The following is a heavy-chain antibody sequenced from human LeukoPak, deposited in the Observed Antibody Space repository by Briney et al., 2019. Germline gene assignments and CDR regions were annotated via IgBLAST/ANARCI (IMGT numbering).Heavy chain of an antibody. D-gene: IGHD3-3*01. CDR2: ISGSGGST. CDR1: GFTFSSYA. V-gene: IGHV3-23*01. CDR3: AKARPTYYDFWSGYDGVDY. Sequence: PGGSLRLSCAASGFTFSSYAMSWVRQAPGTGLEWVSAISGSGGSTYYADSVKGRFTISRDNSKNTLYLQMNSLRAEDTAVYYCAKARPTYYDFWSGYDGVDYWGQGTLVTVSS. J-gene: IGHJ4*02.